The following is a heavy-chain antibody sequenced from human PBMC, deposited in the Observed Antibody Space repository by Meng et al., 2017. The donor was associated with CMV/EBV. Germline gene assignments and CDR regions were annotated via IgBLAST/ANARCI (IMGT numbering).Heavy chain of an antibody. CDR1: GGSSSGSY. CDR3: ARGSYYRYVIDY. Sequence: QVQPQERGPGLVTPSATLSLTVSVSGGSSSGSYWSWIRQPAGKGLEWIGRIYTSGSTNYNPSLKSRVTMSVDTSKNQFSLRLSSVTAADTAVYYCARGSYYRYVIDYWGQGTLVTVSS. J-gene: IGHJ4*02. V-gene: IGHV4-4*07. CDR2: IYTSGST. D-gene: IGHD2-21*01.